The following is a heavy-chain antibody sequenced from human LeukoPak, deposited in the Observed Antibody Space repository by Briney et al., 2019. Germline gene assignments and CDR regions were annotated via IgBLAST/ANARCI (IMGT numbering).Heavy chain of an antibody. CDR3: AREGGGAATFDY. CDR1: GYTFTSYY. V-gene: IGHV1-46*01. Sequence: GASVKVSCKASGYTFTSYYMHWVRQAPGQGLEWMGIVNPSGGSTSYAQKFQGRVTMTRDTSISTAYMELSRLRSDDTAVYYCAREGGGAATFDYWGQGTLVTVSS. CDR2: VNPSGGST. D-gene: IGHD3-16*01. J-gene: IGHJ4*02.